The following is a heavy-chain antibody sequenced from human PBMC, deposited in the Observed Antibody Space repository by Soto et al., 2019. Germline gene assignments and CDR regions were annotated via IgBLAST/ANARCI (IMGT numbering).Heavy chain of an antibody. V-gene: IGHV3-48*01. J-gene: IGHJ6*01. CDR2: ISSSSSTI. CDR1: GFTFSSYS. Sequence: PGGSLRLSCAASGFTFSSYSMNWVRQAPGKGLEWVSYISSSSSTIYYADSVKDRFTISRDNAKNSLYLQMNSLRAEDTAVYYCARFYYDSSGYLPSPDDYCDGKDVCRQRTTDTGSS. CDR3: ARFYYDSSGYLPSPDDYCDGKDV. D-gene: IGHD3-22*01.